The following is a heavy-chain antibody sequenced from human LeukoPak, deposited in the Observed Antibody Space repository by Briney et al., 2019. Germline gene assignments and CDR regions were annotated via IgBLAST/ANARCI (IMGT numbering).Heavy chain of an antibody. Sequence: PSETLSLTCTVSGYSISSGYYWGWIRQPPGKGLEWIGSIYHSGSTHYNPSLKSRVTISVDTSKNQFSLKLSSVTAADTAVYYCARGGGPRRITIFGVATSNFDYWGQGTLVTVSS. V-gene: IGHV4-38-2*02. CDR2: IYHSGST. J-gene: IGHJ4*02. CDR3: ARGGGPRRITIFGVATSNFDY. CDR1: GYSISSGYY. D-gene: IGHD3-3*01.